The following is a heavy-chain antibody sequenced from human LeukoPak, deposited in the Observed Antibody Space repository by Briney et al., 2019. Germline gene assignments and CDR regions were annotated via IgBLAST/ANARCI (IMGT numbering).Heavy chain of an antibody. CDR3: AREGGLLWFGELLHQGYYFDY. CDR1: GDSVSSNSAA. V-gene: IGHV6-1*01. Sequence: SQTLSLTCAISGDSVSSNSAAWNWIRQSPSRGLEWLGRTYYRSKWYNDYAVSVKSRITINPDTSKNQFSLQLNSVTPEDTGVYYCAREGGLLWFGELLHQGYYFDYWGQGTLVTVSS. D-gene: IGHD3-10*01. CDR2: TYYRSKWYN. J-gene: IGHJ4*02.